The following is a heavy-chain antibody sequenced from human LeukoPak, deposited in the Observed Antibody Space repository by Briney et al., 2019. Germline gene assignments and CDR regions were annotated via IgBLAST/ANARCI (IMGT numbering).Heavy chain of an antibody. CDR2: ISFDGSEI. CDR1: GLTFSSFG. D-gene: IGHD5-18*01. V-gene: IGHV3-30*18. J-gene: IGHJ4*02. Sequence: WRSLRLSCAAPGLTFSSFGLHWVRQAPGKGLEWVASISFDGSEIYYGDSVKGRFTLSRDNSKNTLYVQMNSLRAEDTAVYFCAKDREGRGYNYGTYFDYWGQGTLVTVSS. CDR3: AKDREGRGYNYGTYFDY.